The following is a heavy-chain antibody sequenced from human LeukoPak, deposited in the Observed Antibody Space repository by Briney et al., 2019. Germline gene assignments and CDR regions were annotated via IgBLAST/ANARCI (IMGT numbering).Heavy chain of an antibody. CDR3: ARDLAVYDSSGYYYGRGYYYGMDV. Sequence: ASVKVSCKASGYTFTSYDINWVRQAPGQRLEWMGWINAGNGNTKYSQKFQGRVTITRDTSASTAYMELSSLRSEDTAVYYCARDLAVYDSSGYYYGRGYYYGMDVWGQGTTVTVSS. CDR1: GYTFTSYD. V-gene: IGHV1-3*01. CDR2: INAGNGNT. J-gene: IGHJ6*02. D-gene: IGHD3-22*01.